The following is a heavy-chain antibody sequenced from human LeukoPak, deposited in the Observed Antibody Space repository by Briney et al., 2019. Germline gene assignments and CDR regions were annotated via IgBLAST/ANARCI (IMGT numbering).Heavy chain of an antibody. CDR2: IYSGGST. CDR1: GFTVSSNY. Sequence: GGSLRLSCAASGFTVSSNYMSWVRQAPGKGLEWVSVIYSGGSTYYAGSVKGRFTISRDNSKNTLYLQMNSLRAEDTAVYYCASSVGVTTSLGAFDIWGQGTMVTVSS. CDR3: ASSVGVTTSLGAFDI. J-gene: IGHJ3*02. D-gene: IGHD4-11*01. V-gene: IGHV3-53*01.